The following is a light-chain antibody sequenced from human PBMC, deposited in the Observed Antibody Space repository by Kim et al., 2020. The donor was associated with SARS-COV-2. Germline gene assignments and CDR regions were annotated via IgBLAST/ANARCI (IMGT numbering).Light chain of an antibody. CDR3: QAWDSSTFYV. V-gene: IGLV3-1*01. CDR1: KLGDKY. J-gene: IGLJ1*01. CDR2: QDS. Sequence: VSPGQTARIPCSGDKLGDKYACWYQQKPGQSPVLVIYQDSKRPSGIPERFSGSNSGNTATLTISGTQAMDEADYYCQAWDSSTFYVFGTGTKVTVL.